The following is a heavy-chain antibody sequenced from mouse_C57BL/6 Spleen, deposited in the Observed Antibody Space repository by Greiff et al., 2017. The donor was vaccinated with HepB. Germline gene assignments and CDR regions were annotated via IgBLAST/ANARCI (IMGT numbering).Heavy chain of an antibody. CDR2: IDPNSGGT. J-gene: IGHJ3*01. CDR1: GYTFTSYW. CDR3: ARDDYGRGFAY. V-gene: IGHV1-72*01. D-gene: IGHD2-4*01. Sequence: QVQLKQPGAELVKPGASVKLSCKASGYTFTSYWMHWVKQRPGRGLEWIGRIDPNSGGTKYNEKFKSKATLTVDKPSSTAYMQLSSLTSEDSAVYYCARDDYGRGFAYWGQGTLVTVSA.